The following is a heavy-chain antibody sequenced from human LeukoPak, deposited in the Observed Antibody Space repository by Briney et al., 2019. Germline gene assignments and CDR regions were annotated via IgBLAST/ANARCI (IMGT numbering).Heavy chain of an antibody. CDR3: SKDLIPGSIGYFDG. Sequence: GGSLRLSCTASGFTFNIYAMNWVRQAPGRGPEWVSSISASGGEIRYADSVRGRFTIPRDNFKNTLYLQMDSLRVEDTATYYCSKDLIPGSIGYFDGWGQGTPVTVSS. CDR1: GFTFNIYA. V-gene: IGHV3-23*01. J-gene: IGHJ4*02. D-gene: IGHD3-10*01. CDR2: ISASGGEI.